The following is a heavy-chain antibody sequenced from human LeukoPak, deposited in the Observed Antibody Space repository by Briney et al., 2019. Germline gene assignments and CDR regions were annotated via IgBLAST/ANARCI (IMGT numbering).Heavy chain of an antibody. V-gene: IGHV3-13*01. CDR2: IGTAGDT. CDR3: ARSEQHKLAFDI. Sequence: GSLRLSCAASGFTFSSYDMHWVRQATGKGLEWVSAIGTAGDTYYPGSVKGRFTISRENAKNSLYLQMNSLRAGDTAVYYCARSEQHKLAFDIWGQGTMVTVSS. D-gene: IGHD6-13*01. J-gene: IGHJ3*02. CDR1: GFTFSSYD.